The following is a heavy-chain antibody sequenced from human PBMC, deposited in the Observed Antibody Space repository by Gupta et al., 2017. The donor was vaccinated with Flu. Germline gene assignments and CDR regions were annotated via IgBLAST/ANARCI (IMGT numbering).Heavy chain of an antibody. J-gene: IGHJ5*02. CDR2: INAANGNT. CDR1: GFTFTTYT. V-gene: IGHV1-3*01. CDR3: ARAGGRSWFDP. Sequence: QVHLVQSGAEVKKPGASVKVSCATSGFTFTTYTLHWVRQAPGQSLEWMGWINAANGNTKYSQKFQGRVTIARDTSASTVYLDLSSLTSEDTAVYYCARAGGRSWFDPWGQGTLVTVSS. D-gene: IGHD3-16*01.